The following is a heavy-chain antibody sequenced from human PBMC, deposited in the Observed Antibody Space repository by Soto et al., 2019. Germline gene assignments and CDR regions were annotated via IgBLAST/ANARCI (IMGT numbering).Heavy chain of an antibody. CDR2: MNPNSGNT. Sequence: ASVKVSCKASGYTFTSYDINWVRQATGQGLEWMGWMNPNSGNTGYAQKFQGRVTMTRNTSISTAYMELSSLRSEDTAVYYCARGQTTYCGGDCYSGWFDPWGQGTLVTVS. D-gene: IGHD2-21*02. CDR3: ARGQTTYCGGDCYSGWFDP. CDR1: GYTFTSYD. J-gene: IGHJ5*02. V-gene: IGHV1-8*01.